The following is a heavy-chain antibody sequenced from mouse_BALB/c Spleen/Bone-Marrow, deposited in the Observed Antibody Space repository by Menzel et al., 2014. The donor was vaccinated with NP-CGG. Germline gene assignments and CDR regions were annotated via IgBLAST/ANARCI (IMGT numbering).Heavy chain of an antibody. J-gene: IGHJ3*01. V-gene: IGHV5-9-4*01. CDR3: TRGLNFAY. CDR1: GFTFSSHV. CDR2: ISSGGRYI. Sequence: EVKVEESGGGLVKPGGSLKLSCAASGFTFSSHVMSWVRRSPEKRLEWVAEISSGGRYIYYPDTVTGRFTISRDNAKNTLYLEMSSLRSEDTAMYYCTRGLNFAYWGQGTLVTVSA.